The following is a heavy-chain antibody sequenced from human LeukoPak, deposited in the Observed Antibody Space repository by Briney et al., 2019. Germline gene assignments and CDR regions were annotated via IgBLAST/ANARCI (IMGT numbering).Heavy chain of an antibody. J-gene: IGHJ4*02. D-gene: IGHD2-15*01. Sequence: ASVKVSCKVSGYTLTELSMHWVRQAPGKGLEWMGGFDPEDGETIYAQKFQGRVTMTEDTSTDTAYMELSSLRSEDTAVYYCARGSGCSGGSCYSGIDYWGQGTLVTVSS. CDR1: GYTLTELS. V-gene: IGHV1-24*01. CDR3: ARGSGCSGGSCYSGIDY. CDR2: FDPEDGET.